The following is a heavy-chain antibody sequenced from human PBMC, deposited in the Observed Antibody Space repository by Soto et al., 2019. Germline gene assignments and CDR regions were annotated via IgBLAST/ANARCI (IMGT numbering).Heavy chain of an antibody. Sequence: PGGSLRLSCATSGFTFSGYAMTWVRQAPGKGLNWVSAITSGGDTFFADSVKGRFTISRDHSKNTFYLQMNSLTAEDTAVYYCAKGQSSGAFRSFFDYWGQGTLVTVSS. D-gene: IGHD3-22*01. V-gene: IGHV3-23*01. CDR3: AKGQSSGAFRSFFDY. J-gene: IGHJ4*02. CDR2: ITSGGDT. CDR1: GFTFSGYA.